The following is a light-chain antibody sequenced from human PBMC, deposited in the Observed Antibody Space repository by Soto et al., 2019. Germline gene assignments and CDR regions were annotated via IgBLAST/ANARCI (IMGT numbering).Light chain of an antibody. CDR3: QQVDSYPIT. Sequence: IQLTQSPSSLSASVGDRVTITFRSSQGITNYLAWYQQKPGKAPKLLIYAASTLQSGVPSRFSGSGSGTDFTLSISSLQPEDFATYFCQQVDSYPITFGQGTRLEIK. V-gene: IGKV1-9*01. CDR2: AAS. J-gene: IGKJ5*01. CDR1: QGITNY.